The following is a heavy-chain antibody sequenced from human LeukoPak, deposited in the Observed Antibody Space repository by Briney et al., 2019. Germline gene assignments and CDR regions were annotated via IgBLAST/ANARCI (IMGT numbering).Heavy chain of an antibody. D-gene: IGHD6-13*01. Sequence: SETLPLTCTVSGGSISSYYWSWIRQPPGKGLEWIGYIYYSGSTNYNPSLKSRVTISVDTSKNQFSLKLSSVTAADTAVYYCASTSSSWYRYDYWGQGTLVTVSS. J-gene: IGHJ4*02. V-gene: IGHV4-59*12. CDR2: IYYSGST. CDR1: GGSISSYY. CDR3: ASTSSSWYRYDY.